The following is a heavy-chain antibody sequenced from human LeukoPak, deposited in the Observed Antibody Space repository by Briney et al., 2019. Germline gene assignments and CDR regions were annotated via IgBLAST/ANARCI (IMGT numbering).Heavy chain of an antibody. CDR2: ISYDGSNK. J-gene: IGHJ4*02. V-gene: IGHV3-30-3*01. CDR3: ARDPPGY. Sequence: PGRSLRLSCAASGFTFSSYAMHWVRQAPGKGLEWVVVISYDGSNKYYADSVKGRFTISRDNSKNTLYLQMNSLRAEDTAVHYCARDPPGYWGQGTLVTVSS. CDR1: GFTFSSYA.